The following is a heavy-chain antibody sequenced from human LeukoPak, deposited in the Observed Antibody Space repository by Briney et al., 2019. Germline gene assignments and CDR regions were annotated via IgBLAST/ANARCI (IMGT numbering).Heavy chain of an antibody. CDR2: IYYSGST. CDR3: ARDVPRGTGYMDV. D-gene: IGHD3-10*01. V-gene: IGHV4-59*01. CDR1: GFTFSDYY. J-gene: IGHJ6*03. Sequence: GSLRLSCAASGFTFSDYYMSWIRQPPGKGLEWIGYIYYSGSTSSNPSLKSRVTISVDTSKNQFSLRLKYVTAADTAVYYCARDVPRGTGYMDVWGKGTTVTVSS.